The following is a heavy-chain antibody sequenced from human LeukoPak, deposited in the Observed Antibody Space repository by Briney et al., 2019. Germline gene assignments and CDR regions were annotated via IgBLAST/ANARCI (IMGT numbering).Heavy chain of an antibody. Sequence: SETLSLTCTVSGGSISSSSYYWGWIRQPPGKGLEWIGSIYYSGSTYYNPSLKSRVTISVDTSKNQFSLKLSSVTAADTAVYYCARAGSFIDAFDIWGQGTMVTVSS. J-gene: IGHJ3*02. CDR3: ARAGSFIDAFDI. CDR2: IYYSGST. D-gene: IGHD6-13*01. CDR1: GGSISSSSYY. V-gene: IGHV4-39*01.